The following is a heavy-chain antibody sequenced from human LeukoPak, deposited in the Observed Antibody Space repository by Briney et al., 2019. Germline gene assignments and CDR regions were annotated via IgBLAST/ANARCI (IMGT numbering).Heavy chain of an antibody. Sequence: ASVKVSCKASGYTFTSYGISWVRQAPGQGLEWMGWISAYNGNTNYAQKLQGRVTMTRDTSTSTVYMELSSLRSEDTAVYYCARSITMINWFDPWGQGTLVTVSS. D-gene: IGHD3-22*01. J-gene: IGHJ5*02. CDR1: GYTFTSYG. CDR2: ISAYNGNT. CDR3: ARSITMINWFDP. V-gene: IGHV1-18*01.